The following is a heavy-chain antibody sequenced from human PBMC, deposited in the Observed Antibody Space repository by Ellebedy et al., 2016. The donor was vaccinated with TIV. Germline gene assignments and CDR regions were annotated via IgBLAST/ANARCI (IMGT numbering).Heavy chain of an antibody. CDR2: INPRGGST. Sequence: AASVKVSCKASGHSFTSYYMHWVRHAPGQRLEWLGIINPRGGSTTYAQKFRGRVTMTRDTSTSTVYMELRSLRSDDTAVYNCARDWSGGSSSAGGMDLWGQGTTVTVSS. J-gene: IGHJ6*02. CDR1: GHSFTSYY. V-gene: IGHV1-46*01. D-gene: IGHD6-13*01. CDR3: ARDWSGGSSSAGGMDL.